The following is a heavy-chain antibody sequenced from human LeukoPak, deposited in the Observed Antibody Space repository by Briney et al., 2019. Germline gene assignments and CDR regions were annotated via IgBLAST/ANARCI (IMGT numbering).Heavy chain of an antibody. D-gene: IGHD3-16*01. CDR3: ARWGGGFDY. J-gene: IGHJ4*02. V-gene: IGHV3-7*04. Sequence: PGGSLRLSCAVSGFTFSSYWMSWVRQAPGKGLEWVANIKPDGSQIYYVDSVKGRFTISRDNAKNSLCLQMNGLRAEDTAVYYCARWGGGFDYWGQGTLVRVSS. CDR1: GFTFSSYW. CDR2: IKPDGSQI.